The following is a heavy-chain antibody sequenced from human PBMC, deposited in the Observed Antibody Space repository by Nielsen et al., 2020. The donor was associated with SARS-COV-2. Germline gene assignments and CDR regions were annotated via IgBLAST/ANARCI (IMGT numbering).Heavy chain of an antibody. J-gene: IGHJ4*02. Sequence: GGSLRLSCAASGFTVSSNYMSWVRQAPGKGLEWVSVIYSGGSTYYADSVKGRFTISRDNSKNTLYLHLNSLRAADTAVYYCAIGAVGGWGFFDFWGQGTLVTVSS. CDR2: IYSGGST. CDR3: AIGAVGGWGFFDF. V-gene: IGHV3-53*01. CDR1: GFTVSSNY. D-gene: IGHD3-16*01.